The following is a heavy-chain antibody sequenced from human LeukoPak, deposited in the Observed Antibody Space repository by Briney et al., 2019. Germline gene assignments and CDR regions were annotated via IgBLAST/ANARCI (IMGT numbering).Heavy chain of an antibody. CDR1: GFTFSSYA. CDR2: ISGSGGST. V-gene: IGHV3-23*01. D-gene: IGHD6-6*01. Sequence: GESLRLSCAASGFTFSSYAMSWVRQAPGKGLEWVSAISGSGGSTYYADSVKGRFTISRDNSKNTLYLQMNSLRAEDTAVYYCATLQSIAARPGYFDYWGQGTLVTVSS. J-gene: IGHJ4*02. CDR3: ATLQSIAARPGYFDY.